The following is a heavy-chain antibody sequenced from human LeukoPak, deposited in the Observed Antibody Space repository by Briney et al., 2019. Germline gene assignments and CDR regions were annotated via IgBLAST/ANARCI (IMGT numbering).Heavy chain of an antibody. J-gene: IGHJ6*03. CDR2: ISYDGSNK. CDR3: ARAPRVDYMDV. V-gene: IGHV3-30-3*01. Sequence: PGGSLRLSRAASGFTFSSYAMHWVRQAPGKGLEWVAVISYDGSNKYYADSVKGRFTISRDNAKNSLYLQMNSLRAEDTAVYYCARAPRVDYMDVWGKGTTVTVSS. CDR1: GFTFSSYA. D-gene: IGHD2-15*01.